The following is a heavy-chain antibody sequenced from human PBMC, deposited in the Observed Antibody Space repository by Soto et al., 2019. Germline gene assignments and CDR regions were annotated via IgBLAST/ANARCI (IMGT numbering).Heavy chain of an antibody. D-gene: IGHD3-3*01. CDR3: ARSGDFWSGAEYYYYMDV. CDR1: GFTFSDYY. Sequence: GGSLRLSCAASGFTFSDYYMSWIRQAPGKGLEWVSYISSSGSTIYYADSVKGPFTISRDNAKNSLYLQMNSLRAEDTAVYYCARSGDFWSGAEYYYYMDVWGKGTTVTVSS. V-gene: IGHV3-11*01. J-gene: IGHJ6*03. CDR2: ISSSGSTI.